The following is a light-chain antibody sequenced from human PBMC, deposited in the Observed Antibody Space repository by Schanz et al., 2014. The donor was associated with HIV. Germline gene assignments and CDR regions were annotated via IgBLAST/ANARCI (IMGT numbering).Light chain of an antibody. CDR1: QSVSSSY. V-gene: IGKV3-20*01. Sequence: EIVLTQSPDTLSLSPGERATLSCRASQSVSSSYLAWYQQKPGQAPRLLIYGASIRASGIPDRFSGSGSGTDFTLTISRLEPEDFAVYYCHHHGSSRGTFGGGTKVEIK. CDR3: HHHGSSRGT. J-gene: IGKJ4*01. CDR2: GAS.